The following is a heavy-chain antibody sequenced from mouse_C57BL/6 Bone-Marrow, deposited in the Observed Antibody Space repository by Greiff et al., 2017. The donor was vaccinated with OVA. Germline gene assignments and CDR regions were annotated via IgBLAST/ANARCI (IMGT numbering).Heavy chain of an antibody. D-gene: IGHD1-1*01. V-gene: IGHV1-64*01. Sequence: QVQLQQPGAELVKPGASVKLSCKASGYTFTSYWMHWVKQRPGQGLEWIGMIHPNSGSTNYNEKFKSKATLTVDKSSSTAYMQLSSLTSEDSAVYYCARVYYGSSYCFDYWGQGTTLTVSS. CDR1: GYTFTSYW. CDR3: ARVYYGSSYCFDY. J-gene: IGHJ2*01. CDR2: IHPNSGST.